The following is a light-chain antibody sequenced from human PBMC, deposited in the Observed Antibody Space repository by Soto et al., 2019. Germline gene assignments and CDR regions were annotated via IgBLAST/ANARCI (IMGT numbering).Light chain of an antibody. CDR1: QSVTNY. Sequence: TQSPGTLSLSPGERATLSCRASQSVTNYLVWYQQKAGQAPRLLIYGASSRAPGIPDRFSGSGSGTDFTLTINRLGPEDSAVYYCQQFDTSPYTFGQGTKLEIK. V-gene: IGKV3-20*01. CDR3: QQFDTSPYT. CDR2: GAS. J-gene: IGKJ2*01.